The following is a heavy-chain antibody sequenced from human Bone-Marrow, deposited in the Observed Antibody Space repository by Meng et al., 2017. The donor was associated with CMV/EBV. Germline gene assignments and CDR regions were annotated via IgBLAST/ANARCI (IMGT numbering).Heavy chain of an antibody. V-gene: IGHV3-21*01. Sequence: GGSLRLSCAASGFTFSSYSMNWVRQAPGKGLEWVSSISSSSSYIYYADSVKGRFTISRDNAKNSLYLQMSSLRAEDTAVYYCARDTHGYCSSTSCSDAFDIWGQGTVVTVS. J-gene: IGHJ3*02. CDR1: GFTFSSYS. D-gene: IGHD2-2*03. CDR2: ISSSSSYI. CDR3: ARDTHGYCSSTSCSDAFDI.